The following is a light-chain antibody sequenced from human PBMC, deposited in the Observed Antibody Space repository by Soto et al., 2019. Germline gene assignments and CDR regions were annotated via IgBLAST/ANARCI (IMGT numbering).Light chain of an antibody. CDR1: QSLGSW. V-gene: IGKV1-5*01. CDR3: LQDNIYRA. Sequence: DIQMTQSPSTLSASVGDRVTISCRATQSLGSWLAWYHQKPGTAPKLLIFDVSDLPRGVPSGFSGSGSGTKFTLTISSQQADYSANYYCLQDNIYRAFGQGTKVDIK. CDR2: DVS. J-gene: IGKJ1*01.